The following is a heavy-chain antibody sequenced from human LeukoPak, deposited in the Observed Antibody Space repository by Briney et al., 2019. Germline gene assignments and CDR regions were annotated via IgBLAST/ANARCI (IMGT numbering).Heavy chain of an antibody. CDR3: AKDFRAGGPHYFDY. V-gene: IGHV3-30*18. D-gene: IGHD1-14*01. Sequence: PGGSLRLSCAASGFTFSSYGRQWVRQSPGKGLEWVAVISYEGSNRYYADSVKGRFTISRDNSKSTLYLQMNSLRAEDTAVYYCAKDFRAGGPHYFDYWGQGTPVTVSS. CDR2: ISYEGSNR. J-gene: IGHJ4*02. CDR1: GFTFSSYG.